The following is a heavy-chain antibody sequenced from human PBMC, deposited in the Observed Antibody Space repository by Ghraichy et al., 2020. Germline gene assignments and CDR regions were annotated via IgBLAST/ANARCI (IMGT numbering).Heavy chain of an antibody. V-gene: IGHV3-30*18. Sequence: GGSLRLSCAASGLTFSRYGMHWVRPAPGKGLEWVAVTSYDGSNKQYADSVKGRFTISRDNSKNTLYLQMNSLRVEDTAVYYCAKERDSSGYYSFRGDYYGMDVWGQGTTVTVSS. D-gene: IGHD3-22*01. CDR1: GLTFSRYG. J-gene: IGHJ6*02. CDR2: TSYDGSNK. CDR3: AKERDSSGYYSFRGDYYGMDV.